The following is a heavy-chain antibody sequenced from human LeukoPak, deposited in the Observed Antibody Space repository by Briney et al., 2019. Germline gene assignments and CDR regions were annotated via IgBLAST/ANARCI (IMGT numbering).Heavy chain of an antibody. J-gene: IGHJ5*02. CDR1: GFTFSSYS. CDR2: ISSSSSDI. D-gene: IGHD2-21*02. V-gene: IGHV3-21*01. Sequence: PGGSLRLSCAASGFTFSSYSMNWVRQAPGKGLEWVSSISSSSSDIYYADSVKGRFTISRDNAKNSLYLQMNSLRVEDTAVYHCHGGREVYCGGHCYRVYYWFDHLGQGTMVTGSS. CDR3: HGGREVYCGGHCYRVYYWFDH.